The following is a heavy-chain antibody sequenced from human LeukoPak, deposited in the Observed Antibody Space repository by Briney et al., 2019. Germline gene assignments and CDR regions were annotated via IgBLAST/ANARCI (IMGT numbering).Heavy chain of an antibody. D-gene: IGHD3-22*01. CDR1: GGTFSSYA. CDR3: ARDLIVVVTESYFDY. CDR2: IITIFGTA. V-gene: IGHV1-69*05. Sequence: SVKVSCKDSGGTFSSYAISWVRQAPGQGLEWMGRIITIFGTANYAQKFQGRATITTDESTSTAYMELSSLRSEDTAVYYCARDLIVVVTESYFDYWGQGTLVTVSS. J-gene: IGHJ4*02.